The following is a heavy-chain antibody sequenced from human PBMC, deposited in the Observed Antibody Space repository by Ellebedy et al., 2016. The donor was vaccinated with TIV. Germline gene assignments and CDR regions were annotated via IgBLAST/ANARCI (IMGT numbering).Heavy chain of an antibody. CDR3: ARGAQWLEYYFDY. Sequence: ASVKVSXKASRYTFTSYAMHWVRQAPGQRLEWMGWINAGNGNTKYSQKFQGRVTITRDTSASTAYMELSSLRSEDTAVYYCARGAQWLEYYFDYWGQGTLVTVSS. J-gene: IGHJ4*02. CDR1: RYTFTSYA. D-gene: IGHD6-19*01. CDR2: INAGNGNT. V-gene: IGHV1-3*01.